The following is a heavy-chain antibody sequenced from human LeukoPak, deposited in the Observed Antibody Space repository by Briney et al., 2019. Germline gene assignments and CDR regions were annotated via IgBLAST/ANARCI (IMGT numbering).Heavy chain of an antibody. CDR3: ARGRGYCSSTSCLGYYGMDV. D-gene: IGHD2-2*01. CDR2: INHSGST. CDR1: GFTFSKAW. V-gene: IGHV4-34*01. Sequence: GSLRLSCAASGFTFSKAWMNWVRQPPGKGLEWIGEINHSGSTNYNPSLKSRVTISVDTSKNQFSLKLSSVTAADTAVYYCARGRGYCSSTSCLGYYGMDVWGQGTTVTVSS. J-gene: IGHJ6*02.